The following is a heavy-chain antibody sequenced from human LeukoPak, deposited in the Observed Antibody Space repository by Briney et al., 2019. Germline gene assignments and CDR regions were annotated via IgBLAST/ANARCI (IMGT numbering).Heavy chain of an antibody. CDR3: ARDLRETIFPAHTSNWFDP. Sequence: APVKVSCKASGYTFTGYYMHWVRQAPGQGLEWMGWINPNSGGTNYAQKFQGRVTMTRDTSISSAYMELSRLRSDDTAVYYCARDLRETIFPAHTSNWFDPWGQGTLVTVSS. V-gene: IGHV1-2*02. CDR1: GYTFTGYY. D-gene: IGHD3-3*01. J-gene: IGHJ5*02. CDR2: INPNSGGT.